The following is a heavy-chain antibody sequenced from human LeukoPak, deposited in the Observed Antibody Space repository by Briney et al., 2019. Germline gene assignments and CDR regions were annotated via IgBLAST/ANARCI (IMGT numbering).Heavy chain of an antibody. CDR2: IWYDGSNK. Sequence: GGSLRLSCAASGFTFSSYGMHWVRQAPGKGLEWVAVIWYDGSNKYYADSAKGRFTISRDNSKNTLYLQMNSLRAEDTAVYYCARDRVQWLVTTVSYYYGMDVWGQGTTVTVSS. J-gene: IGHJ6*02. CDR3: ARDRVQWLVTTVSYYYGMDV. V-gene: IGHV3-33*01. CDR1: GFTFSSYG. D-gene: IGHD6-19*01.